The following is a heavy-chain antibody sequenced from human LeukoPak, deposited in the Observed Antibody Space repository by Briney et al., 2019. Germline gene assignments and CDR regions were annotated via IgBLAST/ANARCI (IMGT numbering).Heavy chain of an antibody. J-gene: IGHJ4*02. CDR2: ISESGTT. CDR1: GDSIRGATYR. V-gene: IGHV4-39*02. CDR3: ARYPLVPGF. D-gene: IGHD3-3*02. Sequence: SETLSLTCSVSGDSIRGATYRWGWVRQPPGKGLEWIGSISESGTTLYNPSLKSRVALSVDTSKSHFSLRLSSATAADTAVYYCARYPLVPGFWGQGTLVTVSS.